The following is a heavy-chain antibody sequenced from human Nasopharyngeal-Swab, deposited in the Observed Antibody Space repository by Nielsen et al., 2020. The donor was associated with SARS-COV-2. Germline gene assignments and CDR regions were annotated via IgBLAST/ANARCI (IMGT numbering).Heavy chain of an antibody. V-gene: IGHV3-11*01. CDR2: ISSSGSTI. CDR3: ARVGGGFVLMGLDI. J-gene: IGHJ3*02. D-gene: IGHD2-8*01. CDR1: GFTFSDYY. Sequence: GESLKIPCAASGFTFSDYYMSWIRQAPGKGLEWVSYISSSGSTIYYADSVKGRFTIARDNAKNSLYLQMNSLRAEDTAVYYCARVGGGFVLMGLDIWGKGTMVTVSS.